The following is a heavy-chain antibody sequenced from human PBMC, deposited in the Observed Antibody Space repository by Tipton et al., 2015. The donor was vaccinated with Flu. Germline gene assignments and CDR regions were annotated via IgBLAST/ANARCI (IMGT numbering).Heavy chain of an antibody. CDR2: VSSGGSA. Sequence: GLVKPSETLSLTCTVSGGSIGSYYWSWIRQPAGKGLEWIGRVSSGGSANLNPSLKSRVTMSVDTSKNQFSLKVTSMTAADTAMYYCARDTVITMNQGDAFAVWGRGIMVTVSS. J-gene: IGHJ3*01. V-gene: IGHV4-4*07. D-gene: IGHD3-22*01. CDR3: ARDTVITMNQGDAFAV. CDR1: GGSIGSYY.